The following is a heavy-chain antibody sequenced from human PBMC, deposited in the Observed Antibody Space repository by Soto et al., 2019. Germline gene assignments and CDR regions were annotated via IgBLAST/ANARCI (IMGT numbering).Heavy chain of an antibody. J-gene: IGHJ3*02. CDR3: ARVRELNAFDI. CDR1: GGSISSGGYY. V-gene: IGHV4-31*03. D-gene: IGHD1-7*01. CDR2: IYYSGST. Sequence: PSETLSLSCTVSGGSISSGGYYWSWIRQHPGKGLEWIGYIYYSGSTYYNPSLKSRVTISVDTSKNQFSLKLSSVTAADTAVYYCARVRELNAFDIWGQGTMVTVSS.